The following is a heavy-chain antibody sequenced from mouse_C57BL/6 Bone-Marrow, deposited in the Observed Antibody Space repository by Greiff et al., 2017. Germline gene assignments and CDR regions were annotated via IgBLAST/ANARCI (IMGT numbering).Heavy chain of an antibody. V-gene: IGHV5-4*01. D-gene: IGHD1-1*01. CDR1: GLTFSSYA. CDR2: ISDGGSYT. J-gene: IGHJ2*01. Sequence: DVQLQESGGGLVKPGGSLKLSCAASGLTFSSYAWSGVRQTPERRLEGVATISDGGSYTYYPENVKGRFTISRDNAKNNLYLQMSHLKSEDTAMYYCSRIYYYGSSYVLHYYFDYWGQGTTLTVSS. CDR3: SRIYYYGSSYVLHYYFDY.